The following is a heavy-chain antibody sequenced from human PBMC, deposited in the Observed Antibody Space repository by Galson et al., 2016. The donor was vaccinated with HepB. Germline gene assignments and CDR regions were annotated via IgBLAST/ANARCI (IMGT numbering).Heavy chain of an antibody. CDR3: ARPPEGDRRYFDL. Sequence: SLRLSCAASGFTFSDYYMSWVRQAPGKGLEWVSDISGSSAYTNYADSVKGRVTISRDNAKNSLYLQMNSLRAEDTAVYYCARPPEGDRRYFDLWGRGTLVTVSS. V-gene: IGHV3-11*06. CDR1: GFTFSDYY. CDR2: ISGSSAYT. D-gene: IGHD3-16*01. J-gene: IGHJ2*01.